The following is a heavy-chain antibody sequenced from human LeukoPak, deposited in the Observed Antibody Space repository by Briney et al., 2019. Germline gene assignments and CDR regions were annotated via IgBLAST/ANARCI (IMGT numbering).Heavy chain of an antibody. CDR2: INHSGST. J-gene: IGHJ5*02. CDR3: ASWPTGHYPNWFDP. CDR1: GGSFSGYY. V-gene: IGHV4-34*01. D-gene: IGHD2-8*02. Sequence: PSETLSLTCAVYGGSFSGYYWSWIRQPPGKGLEWIGEINHSGSTNYNPSLKSRVTISVDTSKNQFSLKLSSVTAADTAVYYCASWPTGHYPNWFDPWGQGTLVTVSS.